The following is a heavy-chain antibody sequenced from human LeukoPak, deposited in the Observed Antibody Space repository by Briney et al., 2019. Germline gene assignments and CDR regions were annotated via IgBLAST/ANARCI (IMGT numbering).Heavy chain of an antibody. CDR1: GFPFGSFA. J-gene: IGHJ5*02. V-gene: IGHV3-30*04. CDR2: ISHNGENE. Sequence: GRSLRLSCVASGFPFGSFALHRVRQAPGRGLEWVALISHNGENEYYAGSVRGRFTISRDDSTNTLFLQMNSLTADDTAVYYCARSEIEGRSSRPNWFDPWGQGTLVTVSS. CDR3: ARSEIEGRSSRPNWFDP. D-gene: IGHD6-13*01.